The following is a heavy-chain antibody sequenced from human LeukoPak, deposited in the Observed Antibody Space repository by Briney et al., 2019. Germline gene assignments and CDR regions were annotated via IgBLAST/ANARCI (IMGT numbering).Heavy chain of an antibody. V-gene: IGHV4-30-4*08. CDR2: IYYSGST. Sequence: SETLSLTCTVSGGSISSGGYYWSWIRQHPGKGLEWIGYIYYSGSTYYNPSLKSRVTISVDTSKNQFSLKLSSVTAADTAVYYCARAPRIRDFWSGAYYYFDYWGQGTLVTVSS. CDR3: ARAPRIRDFWSGAYYYFDY. J-gene: IGHJ4*02. D-gene: IGHD3-3*01. CDR1: GGSISSGGYY.